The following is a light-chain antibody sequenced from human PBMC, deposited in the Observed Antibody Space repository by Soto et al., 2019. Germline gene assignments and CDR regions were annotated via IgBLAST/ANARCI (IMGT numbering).Light chain of an antibody. CDR2: DAS. CDR1: QDISHY. J-gene: IGKJ2*01. Sequence: DIQMTQSPSSLSASVGDRVTITCQASQDISHYLNWYQQKPGKAPNLLSYDASNLETGVPSRFSGSGSGTDFTFTISSLQAEDIATYYFQQYDNLLYTFGQGTKLEIK. CDR3: QQYDNLLYT. V-gene: IGKV1-33*01.